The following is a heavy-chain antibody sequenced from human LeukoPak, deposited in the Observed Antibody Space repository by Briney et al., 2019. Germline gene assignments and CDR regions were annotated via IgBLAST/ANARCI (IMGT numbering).Heavy chain of an antibody. CDR3: ARDRITGTPYDAFDI. D-gene: IGHD1-20*01. J-gene: IGHJ3*02. Sequence: ASVKVSCKASGGTFSSYAISWVRQAPGQGLEWMGWINPNSGGTNYAQKFQGRVTMTRDTSISTAYMELSRLRSDDTAVYYCARDRITGTPYDAFDIWGQGTMVTVSS. CDR1: GGTFSSYA. CDR2: INPNSGGT. V-gene: IGHV1-2*02.